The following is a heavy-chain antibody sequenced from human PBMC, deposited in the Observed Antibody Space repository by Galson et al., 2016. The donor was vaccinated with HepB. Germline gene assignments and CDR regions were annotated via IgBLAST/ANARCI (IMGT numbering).Heavy chain of an antibody. CDR3: AKTYYYDRAIDY. CDR2: ISDSGTST. CDR1: GFSFSRFA. J-gene: IGHJ4*02. D-gene: IGHD3-22*01. V-gene: IGHV3-23*01. Sequence: SLRLSCAGSGFSFSRFAMSWVRQAPGKGLEWVSSISDSGTSTYYADSVKGRFTISSDHPKNTLYLQVNSLRAEDTAVYYCAKTYYYDRAIDYWGQGTLVAVYS.